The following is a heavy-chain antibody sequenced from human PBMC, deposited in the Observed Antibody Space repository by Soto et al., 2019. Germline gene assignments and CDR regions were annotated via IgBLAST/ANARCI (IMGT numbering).Heavy chain of an antibody. CDR3: ARDLGYYESSGYFDY. J-gene: IGHJ4*02. D-gene: IGHD3-22*01. CDR1: AVTLVDYY. Sequence: WGSLSLACVASAVTLVDYYISCVRQLQMKGLECVSYIGSSDNIIYYTDSVNGRFTISRDNAKNSLYMQMNSLRAEDTAVYYCARDLGYYESSGYFDYWGKGNRVTVSS. CDR2: IGSSDNII. V-gene: IGHV3-11*01.